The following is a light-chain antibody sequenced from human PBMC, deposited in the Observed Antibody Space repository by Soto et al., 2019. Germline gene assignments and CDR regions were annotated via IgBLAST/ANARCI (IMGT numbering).Light chain of an antibody. Sequence: QSVLTQSPSASASLGASVKLTCTLSSGHNTYAVAWHQQQPEKGPRFLMKVNSDGSHNKGDGIPERFSGSSSGTERYLTISSLQSEDEADYYCQTGGIGIQVFGGGTKVTVL. CDR1: SGHNTYA. CDR3: QTGGIGIQV. V-gene: IGLV4-69*01. CDR2: VNSDGSH. J-gene: IGLJ2*01.